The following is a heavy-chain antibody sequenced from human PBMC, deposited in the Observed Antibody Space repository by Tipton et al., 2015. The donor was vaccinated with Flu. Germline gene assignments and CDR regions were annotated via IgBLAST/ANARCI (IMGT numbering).Heavy chain of an antibody. CDR2: ISSSSSYI. J-gene: IGHJ4*02. V-gene: IGHV3-21*04. CDR3: AKSGGGYCSGGSCYEVY. CDR1: GFTFSSYS. D-gene: IGHD2-15*01. Sequence: SLRLSCAASGFTFSSYSMNWVRQAPGKGLEWVSSISSSSSYIYYADSVKGRFTISRDNAKNSLYLQMNSLRAEDTAVYYCAKSGGGYCSGGSCYEVYWGQGTLVTVSS.